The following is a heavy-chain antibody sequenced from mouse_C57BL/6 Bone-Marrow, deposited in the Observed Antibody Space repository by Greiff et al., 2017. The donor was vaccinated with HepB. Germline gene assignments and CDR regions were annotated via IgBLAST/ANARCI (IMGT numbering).Heavy chain of an antibody. Sequence: QVQLQQSGAELVKPGASVKLSCKASGYTFTSYWMHWVKQRPGQGLEWIGYINPSSGYTKYNQKFKDKATLTADKSSSTAYMQLSSLTYEDSAVYYCSRFPYYYGGSYAWFAYWGQGTMVTVSA. D-gene: IGHD1-1*01. CDR3: SRFPYYYGGSYAWFAY. CDR2: INPSSGYT. J-gene: IGHJ3*01. CDR1: GYTFTSYW. V-gene: IGHV1-7*01.